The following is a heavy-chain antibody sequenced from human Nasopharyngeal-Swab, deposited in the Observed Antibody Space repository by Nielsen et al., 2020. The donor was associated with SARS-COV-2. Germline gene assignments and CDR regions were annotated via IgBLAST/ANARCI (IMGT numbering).Heavy chain of an antibody. Sequence: GESLKISCAASGFTFSSYEMNWVRQAPGKGLEWVSYISSSGSTIYYADSAKGRFTISRDNAKNSLYLQMNSLRAEDTAVYYCAREDYDYVWGTSGGMDVWGQGTTVTVSS. J-gene: IGHJ6*02. D-gene: IGHD3-16*01. CDR2: ISSSGSTI. V-gene: IGHV3-48*03. CDR1: GFTFSSYE. CDR3: AREDYDYVWGTSGGMDV.